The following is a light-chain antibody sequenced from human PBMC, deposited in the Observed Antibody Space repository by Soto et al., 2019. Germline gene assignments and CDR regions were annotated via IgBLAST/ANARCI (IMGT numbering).Light chain of an antibody. J-gene: IGLJ2*01. V-gene: IGLV1-47*02. CDR2: SNK. CDR1: SSNIGGTNY. Sequence: QSVLTQPPSASGTPGQRGFISCSGSSSNIGGTNYAYWYQQLPGAAPKLLMHSNKLRPSGVPERISGSKSGTSASLAISGLRSEDEAVYYCASWDDRLGAVIFGGGTKLTVL. CDR3: ASWDDRLGAVI.